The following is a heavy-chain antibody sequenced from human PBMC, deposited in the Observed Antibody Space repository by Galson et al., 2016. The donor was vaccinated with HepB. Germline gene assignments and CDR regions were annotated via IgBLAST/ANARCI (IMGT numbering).Heavy chain of an antibody. CDR1: GFTLSSCG. CDR3: AKVGSIAARPDYFDA. CDR2: ISDDGTNK. D-gene: IGHD6-6*01. Sequence: SLRLSCAASGFTLSSCGMYWVRQAPGKGLEWVAVISDDGTNKTYADSAKGRFTISRDNSKNTLYLQMNSLRLEDTAMYYCAKVGSIAARPDYFDAWGQGTVVTVSS. J-gene: IGHJ4*02. V-gene: IGHV3-30*18.